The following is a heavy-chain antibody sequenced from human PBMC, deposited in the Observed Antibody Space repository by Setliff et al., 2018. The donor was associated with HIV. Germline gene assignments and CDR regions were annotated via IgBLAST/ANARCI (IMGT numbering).Heavy chain of an antibody. V-gene: IGHV4-59*11. D-gene: IGHD2-2*01. CDR3: ARDPGGLYCRSTSCQGGCFDP. Sequence: SETLSLTCTVSGASISSHYWSWIRQSPGKGLEWIGSIYYSETTNNNPYLKSRVTISVDTSKNQLSLKPRSVTAADTAVYYCARDPGGLYCRSTSCQGGCFDPWGQGTLVTVSS. J-gene: IGHJ5*02. CDR1: GASISSHY. CDR2: IYYSETT.